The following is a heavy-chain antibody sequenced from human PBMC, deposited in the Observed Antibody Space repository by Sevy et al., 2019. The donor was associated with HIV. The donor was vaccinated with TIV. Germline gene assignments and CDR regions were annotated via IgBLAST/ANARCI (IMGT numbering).Heavy chain of an antibody. CDR2: IHSDDTT. Sequence: GGSLRLSCAASGFTVNSNYMTWVRHAPGKGLEGVSVIHSDDTTYHADSLKDRFTISRDNFKNTLYLHMSSLRAEDTSVYYCARGKSGYGYALNYWGQGTLVTVSS. D-gene: IGHD5-18*01. CDR1: GFTVNSNY. V-gene: IGHV3-66*01. J-gene: IGHJ4*02. CDR3: ARGKSGYGYALNY.